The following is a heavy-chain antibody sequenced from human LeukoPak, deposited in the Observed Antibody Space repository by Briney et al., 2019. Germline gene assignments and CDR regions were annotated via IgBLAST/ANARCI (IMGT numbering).Heavy chain of an antibody. V-gene: IGHV4-30-4*08. CDR1: GGSISSGDYY. Sequence: PSETLSLTCTVSGGSISSGDYYWSWIRQPPGKGLEWIGYIYYSGSTYYNPSLKSRVTISVDTSKNQFSLKLSSVTAADTAVYYCARDSPYSSSDAFDIWGQGTMVTVSS. J-gene: IGHJ3*02. D-gene: IGHD6-6*01. CDR3: ARDSPYSSSDAFDI. CDR2: IYYSGST.